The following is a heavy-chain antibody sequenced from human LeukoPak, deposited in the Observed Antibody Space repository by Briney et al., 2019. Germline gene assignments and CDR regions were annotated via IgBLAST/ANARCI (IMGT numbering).Heavy chain of an antibody. Sequence: GDSLRLSCAASGFTFSNAWMSWVRQAPGQGLEWLGRIKSKTDGATKDYASPVKGRFTIPRDDSKSTLYLQMSSLKTEDTAVYYCTTIAMVRGVIMSFWGQGTLVTVSS. CDR1: GFTFSNAW. J-gene: IGHJ4*02. CDR2: IKSKTDGATK. V-gene: IGHV3-15*01. D-gene: IGHD3-10*01. CDR3: TTIAMVRGVIMSF.